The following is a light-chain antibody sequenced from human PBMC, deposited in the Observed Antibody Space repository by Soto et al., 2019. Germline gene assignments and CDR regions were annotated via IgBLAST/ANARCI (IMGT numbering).Light chain of an antibody. CDR2: DAS. CDR3: QQRSSWPLT. V-gene: IGKV3-11*01. J-gene: IGKJ1*01. CDR1: QSVSTY. Sequence: EIVLTQSPATLSLSPGDRATLSCRASQSVSTYFAWYQQKPGQPPRLLIYDASNRATGIPARFSGSGSGTDFTLTISSLEPEDFAVYYCQQRSSWPLTFGQGTKV.